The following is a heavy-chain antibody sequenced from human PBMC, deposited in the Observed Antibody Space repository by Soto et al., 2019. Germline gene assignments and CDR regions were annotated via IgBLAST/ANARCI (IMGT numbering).Heavy chain of an antibody. D-gene: IGHD2-15*01. CDR3: ARAPDGVVEYFQH. CDR1: GGSSSFYY. CDR2: INHSGNT. Sequence: SENLSLTCAVYGGSSSFYYWSWIRQSPGRGLEWIGEINHSGNTKYNPSLKSRVTISGDTSKEQFSLKLTSVTAADTAVYYCARAPDGVVEYFQHWGQGTLVTVS. J-gene: IGHJ1*01. V-gene: IGHV4-34*01.